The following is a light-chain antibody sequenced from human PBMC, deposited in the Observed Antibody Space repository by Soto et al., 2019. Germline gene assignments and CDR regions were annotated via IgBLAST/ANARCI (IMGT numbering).Light chain of an antibody. CDR2: KAS. J-gene: IGKJ1*01. CDR1: QSISGW. CDR3: QQYDSYSRT. Sequence: DIQMTQSPSTLSASVGDRVTITCRASQSISGWLAWYQQKPGKAPKILIYKASSLETGVPSRFSGSGSATEFNLTISSLQPDDFATYYCQQYDSYSRTFGQGTKVESK. V-gene: IGKV1-5*03.